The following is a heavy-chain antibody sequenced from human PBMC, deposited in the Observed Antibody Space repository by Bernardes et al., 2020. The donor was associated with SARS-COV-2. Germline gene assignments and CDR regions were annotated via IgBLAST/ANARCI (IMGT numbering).Heavy chain of an antibody. J-gene: IGHJ4*02. CDR3: ARIYSTSSFDFDY. D-gene: IGHD6-6*01. CDR1: GFTFSTCW. Sequence: GGSLTLSCAASGFTFSTCWMTWVRQAPGKGLEWVANINQDGSETFYVDSVKGRFTISRDNAKNSLFMEMNTLRAEDTAVYYCARIYSTSSFDFDYWGQVTLVTLSS. V-gene: IGHV3-7*01. CDR2: INQDGSET.